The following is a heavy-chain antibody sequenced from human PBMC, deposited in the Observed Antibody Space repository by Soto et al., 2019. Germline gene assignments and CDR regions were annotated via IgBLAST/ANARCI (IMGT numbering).Heavy chain of an antibody. J-gene: IGHJ4*02. CDR1: GGSISSGGYY. CDR3: ARNVPATAIPGY. D-gene: IGHD2-2*02. CDR2: IYHSGST. Sequence: PSETLSLTCTVSGGSISSGGYYWSWIRQHPGKGLEWIGYIYHSGSTYYNPSLKSRVTISVDRSKNQFSLKLSSVTAADTAVYYCARNVPATAIPGYWGQGTLVTVSS. V-gene: IGHV4-30-2*01.